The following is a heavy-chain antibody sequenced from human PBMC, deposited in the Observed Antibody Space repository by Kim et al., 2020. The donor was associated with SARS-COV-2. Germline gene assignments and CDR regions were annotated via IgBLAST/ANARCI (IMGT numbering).Heavy chain of an antibody. CDR2: IRSKANSYAT. J-gene: IGHJ3*02. CDR3: TRHAGIVVVPAATSNAFDI. V-gene: IGHV3-73*01. CDR1: GFTFSGSA. Sequence: GGSLRLSCAASGFTFSGSAMHWVRQASGKGLEWVGRIRSKANSYATAYAASVKGRFTISRDDSKNTAYLQMNSLKTEDTAVYYCTRHAGIVVVPAATSNAFDIWGQGTMVTVSS. D-gene: IGHD2-2*01.